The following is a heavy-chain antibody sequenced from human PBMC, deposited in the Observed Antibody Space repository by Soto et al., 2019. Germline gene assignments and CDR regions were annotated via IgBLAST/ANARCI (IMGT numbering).Heavy chain of an antibody. CDR1: GGSVSSGSYY. CDR2: IYYSGST. Sequence: SETLSLTCTVSGGSVSSGSYYWSWIRQPPGKGLEWIGYIYYSGSTNYNPSLKSRVTISVDTSKNQFSLKLSSVTAADTAVYYWATGVGSRFGDSMDVWGQGTTVTVSS. CDR3: ATGVGSRFGDSMDV. J-gene: IGHJ6*02. V-gene: IGHV4-61*01. D-gene: IGHD3-10*01.